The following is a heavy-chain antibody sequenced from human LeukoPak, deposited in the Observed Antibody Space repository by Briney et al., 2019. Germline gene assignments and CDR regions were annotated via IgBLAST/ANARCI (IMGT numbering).Heavy chain of an antibody. CDR2: ISSSGSII. Sequence: PGGSLRLSCAASGFTFSNYEMSWVRQAPGKGLEWVSYISSSGSIIYYADSVKGRFTISRDNAKNSLYLQMNSLRAEDTAAYYCARDDRRLAYNYFDYWGQGTLVTVSS. CDR3: ARDDRRLAYNYFDY. CDR1: GFTFSNYE. J-gene: IGHJ4*02. D-gene: IGHD2-2*02. V-gene: IGHV3-48*03.